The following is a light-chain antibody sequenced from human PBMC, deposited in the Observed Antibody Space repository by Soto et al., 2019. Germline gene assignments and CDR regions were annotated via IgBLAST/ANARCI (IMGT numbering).Light chain of an antibody. V-gene: IGLV1-44*01. CDR2: SDN. J-gene: IGLJ3*02. CDR3: AAWDDSLNWV. CDR1: SSNIGRNT. Sequence: QLVLTQAPSASGTPGQRVTISCSGSSSNIGRNTVSWYQQLPGTAPKLLMYSDNQRPSGVPDRISGSKSGTSASLAISGLQSEDEADYYCAAWDDSLNWVFGGGTKLTVL.